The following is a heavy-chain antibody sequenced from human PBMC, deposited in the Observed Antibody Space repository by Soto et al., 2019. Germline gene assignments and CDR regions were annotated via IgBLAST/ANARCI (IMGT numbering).Heavy chain of an antibody. J-gene: IGHJ4*02. Sequence: PSETLSLTCTVSGGSISSSSYYWGWIRPPPGKGLEWIGYIYYSGSTNYNPSLKSRVTISVDTSKNQFSLKLSSVTAADTAVYYCARDSRYYYGSGSYYNPFDYWGQGTLVTVSS. V-gene: IGHV4-61*01. D-gene: IGHD3-10*01. CDR3: ARDSRYYYGSGSYYNPFDY. CDR2: IYYSGST. CDR1: GGSISSSSYY.